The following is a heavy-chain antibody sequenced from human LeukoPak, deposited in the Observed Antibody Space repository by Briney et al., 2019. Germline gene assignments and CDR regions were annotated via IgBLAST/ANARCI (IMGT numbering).Heavy chain of an antibody. CDR3: AREFAKAFDY. V-gene: IGHV4-61*02. D-gene: IGHD2-21*01. Sequence: SETLSLTCTLSAGSLTMGSYYWSWIRQPAGKGLEWIGLIYTSESINYNPSPKSRVTISLDTSKTKFSLKLTSVTAADAAVYYCAREFAKAFDYWGQGTLVTVSS. CDR2: IYTSESI. J-gene: IGHJ4*02. CDR1: AGSLTMGSYY.